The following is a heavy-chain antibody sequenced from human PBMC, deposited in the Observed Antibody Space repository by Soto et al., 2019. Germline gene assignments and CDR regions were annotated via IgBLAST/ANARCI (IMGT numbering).Heavy chain of an antibody. Sequence: EVPLVESGGSLVQTGGSLRLSCTISESTIRRDWMNWVRQAPGKGLEWVAHTNQDGTKKYYVDSVKGRFTISRDNAKNSLYLQMDSLRAEDTAMYYCSGGVGDAFWGQGTLVTVSS. D-gene: IGHD1-26*01. V-gene: IGHV3-7*04. CDR2: TNQDGTKK. J-gene: IGHJ4*02. CDR1: ESTIRRDW. CDR3: SGGVGDAF.